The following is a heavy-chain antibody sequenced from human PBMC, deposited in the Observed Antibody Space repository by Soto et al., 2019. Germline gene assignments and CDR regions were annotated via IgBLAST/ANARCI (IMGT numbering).Heavy chain of an antibody. V-gene: IGHV3-48*03. J-gene: IGHJ6*02. CDR1: GFTFSSYE. D-gene: IGHD3-3*01. CDR2: ISSSVSTI. CDR3: ARAFDYGFWSVLGV. Sequence: GGSLRLSCAASGFTFSSYEMNWVRQAPGKGLEWVSYISSSVSTIYYADSVKGRFTITRDNAKNSLYLQMNSLRAEDTAVYYCARAFDYGFWSVLGVWCQGTRVTVAS.